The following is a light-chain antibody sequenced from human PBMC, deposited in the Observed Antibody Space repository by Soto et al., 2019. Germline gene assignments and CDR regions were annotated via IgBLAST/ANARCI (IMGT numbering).Light chain of an antibody. CDR1: SGSVASNY. V-gene: IGLV6-57*01. J-gene: IGLJ3*02. Sequence: NFMLTQPHSVSASPGQTVIISCTRSSGSVASNYVQWYQQRPGSSPTTAIYEDNQRPSGVPDRFSGSSDSSSNTASLTISGLETEDEADYFCQSYAGTNQVFGGGTKLTVL. CDR3: QSYAGTNQV. CDR2: EDN.